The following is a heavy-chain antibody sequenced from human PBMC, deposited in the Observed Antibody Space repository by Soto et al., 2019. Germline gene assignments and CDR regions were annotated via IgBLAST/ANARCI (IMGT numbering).Heavy chain of an antibody. J-gene: IGHJ6*02. Sequence: QVQLQESGPGLVKPSQTLSLTCTVSGGSISSGGYYWSWIRQHPGKGLEWIGYIYYSGTTYYNPSLRRRVTISVDTSKKQFSVTLSPVTAADTAVYYWAGVCGGYCLHGMEVWGQGTTVTVSS. CDR2: IYYSGTT. D-gene: IGHD2-21*02. V-gene: IGHV4-31*03. CDR1: GGSISSGGYY. CDR3: AGVCGGYCLHGMEV.